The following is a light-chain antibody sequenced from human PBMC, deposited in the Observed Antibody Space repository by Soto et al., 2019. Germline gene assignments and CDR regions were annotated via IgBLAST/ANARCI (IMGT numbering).Light chain of an antibody. CDR1: QSVSSSY. CDR2: GAS. Sequence: EIVLTQSPATLSLSPGESATLSCRASQSVSSSYLAWYQQKPGQAPRLLIYGASSRATGIPDRFSGSGSGTDFTLTISSLQSEDFAVYYCQQYNNWPPWTFGQGTKVDIK. CDR3: QQYNNWPPWT. J-gene: IGKJ1*01. V-gene: IGKV3-20*01.